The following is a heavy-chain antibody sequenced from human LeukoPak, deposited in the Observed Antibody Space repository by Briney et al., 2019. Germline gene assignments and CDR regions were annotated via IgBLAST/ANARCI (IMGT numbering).Heavy chain of an antibody. CDR2: INQSGST. D-gene: IGHD6-19*01. V-gene: IGHV4-34*01. J-gene: IGHJ4*02. Sequence: SETLSLTCAVYGGSFSGYSWSWIRQPPEKGLEWIGEINQSGSTNYNPSLKSRVTISVDTSKNQFSLKLSSVTAAGTAVYYCARDYDSSGWGAFDYWGQGTLVTVSS. CDR1: GGSFSGYS. CDR3: ARDYDSSGWGAFDY.